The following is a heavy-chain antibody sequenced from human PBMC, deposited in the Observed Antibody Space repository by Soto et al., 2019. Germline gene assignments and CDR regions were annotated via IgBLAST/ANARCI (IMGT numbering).Heavy chain of an antibody. CDR2: IDPSDSYT. Sequence: ESLKISCKGSGYSFTSYWISWVRQMPGKGLEWMGRIDPSDSYTNYSPSFQGHVTISADKSISTAYLQWSSLKASDTAMYYCATRRGYSYGDDAFDIWGQGTMGT. V-gene: IGHV5-10-1*01. CDR3: ATRRGYSYGDDAFDI. D-gene: IGHD5-18*01. J-gene: IGHJ3*02. CDR1: GYSFTSYW.